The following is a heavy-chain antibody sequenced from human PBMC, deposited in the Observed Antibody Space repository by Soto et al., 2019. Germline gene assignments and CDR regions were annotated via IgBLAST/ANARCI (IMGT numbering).Heavy chain of an antibody. CDR1: GFTFTSSA. CDR2: IVVGSGNT. J-gene: IGHJ3*02. CDR3: AACGSTSCMGGI. Sequence: ASVKVSCKASGFTFTSSAMQWVRQARGQRLEWIGWIVVGSGNTNYAQKFQERVTITRDMSTSTAYMELSSVRSEDTAVYYCAACGSTSCMGGIWGQGTMVTVSS. D-gene: IGHD2-2*01. V-gene: IGHV1-58*02.